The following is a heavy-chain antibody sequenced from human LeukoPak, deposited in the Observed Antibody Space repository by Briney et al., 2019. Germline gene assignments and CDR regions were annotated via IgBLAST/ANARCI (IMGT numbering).Heavy chain of an antibody. V-gene: IGHV3-9*01. Sequence: GGSLRLSCAASGFTFDDYAMHWVRQAPGKGLEWVSGISWNSGSIGYADSVKGRFTISRDNAKNSLYLQMNSLRAEDTALYYCAKDKDFAESYGITMIVGGFDYWGQGTLVTVSS. CDR1: GFTFDDYA. J-gene: IGHJ4*02. D-gene: IGHD3-22*01. CDR3: AKDKDFAESYGITMIVGGFDY. CDR2: ISWNSGSI.